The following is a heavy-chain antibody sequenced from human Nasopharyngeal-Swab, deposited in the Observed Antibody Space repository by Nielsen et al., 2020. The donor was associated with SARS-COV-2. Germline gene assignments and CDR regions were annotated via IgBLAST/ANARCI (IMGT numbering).Heavy chain of an antibody. Sequence: AAVKVSCKTSGYTFTSYGISWVRHAPGQGLEWLGSISVHNGYTNYPQKLQGRVTMTTDTSTTTASMELRSLRSADTAVYYCARDSIAFGGPEGDYWGQGTLVTVSS. CDR3: ARDSIAFGGPEGDY. CDR2: ISVHNGYT. V-gene: IGHV1-18*01. D-gene: IGHD3-16*01. J-gene: IGHJ4*02. CDR1: GYTFTSYG.